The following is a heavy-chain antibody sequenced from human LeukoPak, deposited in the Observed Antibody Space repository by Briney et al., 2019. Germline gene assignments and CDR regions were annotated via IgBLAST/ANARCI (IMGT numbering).Heavy chain of an antibody. V-gene: IGHV3-30-3*01. CDR3: ARVLSAESPGFQH. D-gene: IGHD3-10*01. CDR1: GFTFSSYA. CDR2: ISYDGSNK. J-gene: IGHJ1*01. Sequence: GSLRLSCAASGFTFSSYAMHWVRQAPGKGLEWVAVISYDGSNKYYADSVKGRFTISRDNSKNTLYLQMNSLRAEDTAVYYCARVLSAESPGFQHWGQGTLVTVSS.